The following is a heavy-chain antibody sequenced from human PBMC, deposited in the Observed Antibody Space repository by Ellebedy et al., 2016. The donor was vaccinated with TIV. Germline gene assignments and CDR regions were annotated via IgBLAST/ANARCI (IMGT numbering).Heavy chain of an antibody. CDR1: GFTFSSYW. D-gene: IGHD7-27*01. CDR2: INQDGSEQ. J-gene: IGHJ3*02. Sequence: GESLKISCAASGFTFSSYWMTWVRQAPGKGLEWVANINQDGSEQYYVDSVKGRFTISSDNAKNSLYLQMNSLRAEDTAAYYCASGMAWGNERINDPFDMWGQGTMVTVSS. V-gene: IGHV3-7*01. CDR3: ASGMAWGNERINDPFDM.